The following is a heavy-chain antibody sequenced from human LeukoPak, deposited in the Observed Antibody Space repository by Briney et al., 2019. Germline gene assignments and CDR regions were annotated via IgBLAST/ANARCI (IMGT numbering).Heavy chain of an antibody. V-gene: IGHV3-66*01. Sequence: GGSLRLSCAASGFTFSSYAMSWVRRAPGKGLEWVSVIYSGGNTYYADSVKGRFTISRDNSKNTLYLQMNSLRAEDTAVYYCARWDIVVVPAATPAAFDIWGQGTMVTVSS. CDR3: ARWDIVVVPAATPAAFDI. D-gene: IGHD2-2*01. CDR1: GFTFSSYA. J-gene: IGHJ3*02. CDR2: IYSGGNT.